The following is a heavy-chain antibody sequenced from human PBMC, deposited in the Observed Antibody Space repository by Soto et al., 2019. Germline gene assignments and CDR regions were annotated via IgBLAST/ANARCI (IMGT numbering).Heavy chain of an antibody. D-gene: IGHD4-17*01. J-gene: IGHJ5*02. V-gene: IGHV6-1*01. CDR1: GDSVSSNGSA. CDR2: TYYRSKWYN. CDR3: ARDKHDYFNRGIGFDT. Sequence: SQTLSLTCAISGDSVSSNGSACNWIRQSPSRGLEWLGRTYYRSKWYNDYAVSVNSRITINPDTAKSQFSLQLNSVTPEDTAVYYCARDKHDYFNRGIGFDTWGQGILVTVS.